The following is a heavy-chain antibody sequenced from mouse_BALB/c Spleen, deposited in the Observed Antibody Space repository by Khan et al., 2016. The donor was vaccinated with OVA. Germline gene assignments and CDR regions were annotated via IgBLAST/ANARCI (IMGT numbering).Heavy chain of an antibody. CDR2: IDPKTGVT. J-gene: IGHJ3*01. CDR1: GFTFPDYE. Sequence: QVQLQQSGAELVRPGASVTLSCKASGFTFPDYELHWVKQTPVHGLEWIGVIDPKTGVTAYTQKFKGKATLTADKSSSTAYLELGSVTSGESAVYYCTRSTFAYWGQGTLVTVTA. CDR3: TRSTFAY. V-gene: IGHV1-15*01.